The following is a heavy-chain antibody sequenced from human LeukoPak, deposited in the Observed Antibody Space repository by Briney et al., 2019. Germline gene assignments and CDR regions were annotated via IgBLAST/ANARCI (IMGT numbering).Heavy chain of an antibody. CDR1: GFTFSSYE. J-gene: IGHJ4*02. D-gene: IGHD6-13*01. CDR2: ISSSGSTI. CDR3: ARGGPAAGRFDY. V-gene: IGHV3-48*03. Sequence: YPGGSLRLSCAASGFTFSSYEMNWVRQAPGKGLEWVSYISSSGSTIYYADSVKGRFTISRDNSKNTLYLQMNSLRAEDTAVHYCARGGPAAGRFDYWGQGTLVTVSS.